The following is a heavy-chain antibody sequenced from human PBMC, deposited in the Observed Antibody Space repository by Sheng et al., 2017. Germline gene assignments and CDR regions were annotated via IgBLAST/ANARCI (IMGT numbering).Heavy chain of an antibody. CDR1: GGSFSNYY. CDR3: ARLTVKNY. CDR2: INHSGST. V-gene: IGHV4-34*01. Sequence: QVQLQQFGAGLLKPSETLSLTCAVYGGSFSNYYWSWIRQPPGKGLEWIGEINHSGSTNYNPSLKSRVAISVDTSKNQFSLKLSSVTAADTAVYYCARLTVKNYWGQGTLVTVSS. D-gene: IGHD4-17*01. J-gene: IGHJ4*02.